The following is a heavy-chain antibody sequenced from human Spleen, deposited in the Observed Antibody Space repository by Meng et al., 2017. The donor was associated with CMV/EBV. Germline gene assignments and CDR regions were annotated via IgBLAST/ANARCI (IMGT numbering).Heavy chain of an antibody. D-gene: IGHD2-2*02. Sequence: SVKVSCKASGYTFTSYYMHWVRQAPGQGLEWMGGIIPIFGTANYAQKFQGRVTITTDESTSTAYMELSSLRSEDTAVYYCARGSFFRYQLLYDNDAFDIWGQGTMVTVSS. CDR3: ARGSFFRYQLLYDNDAFDI. V-gene: IGHV1-69*05. J-gene: IGHJ3*02. CDR2: IIPIFGTA. CDR1: GYTFTSYY.